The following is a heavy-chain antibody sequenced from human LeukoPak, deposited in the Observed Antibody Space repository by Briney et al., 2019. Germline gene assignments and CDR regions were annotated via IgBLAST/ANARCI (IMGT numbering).Heavy chain of an antibody. Sequence: GESLKISCKGSGYSFTSYWIGWVRQMPGKGLEWMGIIYPGDSDTRYSPSFQGQVTISADKSISTAYLQWISLKASDTAMYYCARQGGYCSSTSCLDWFDPWGQGTLVTVSS. CDR2: IYPGDSDT. V-gene: IGHV5-51*01. D-gene: IGHD2-2*01. CDR1: GYSFTSYW. CDR3: ARQGGYCSSTSCLDWFDP. J-gene: IGHJ5*02.